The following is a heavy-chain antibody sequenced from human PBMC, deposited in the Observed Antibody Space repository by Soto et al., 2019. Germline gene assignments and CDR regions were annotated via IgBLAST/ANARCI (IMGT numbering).Heavy chain of an antibody. Sequence: EVQLLESGGGLVQPGGSLRVSCAASGFIFTSYAMSWVRQAPGKGLEWVSTISGSGANTDYADSVKGRFTISRDNSKNTLFLQMSSLRVEDSAVYYCAKSPSSWYSEYWGQGTLVTVSS. CDR1: GFIFTSYA. J-gene: IGHJ4*02. V-gene: IGHV3-23*01. D-gene: IGHD6-13*01. CDR3: AKSPSSWYSEY. CDR2: ISGSGANT.